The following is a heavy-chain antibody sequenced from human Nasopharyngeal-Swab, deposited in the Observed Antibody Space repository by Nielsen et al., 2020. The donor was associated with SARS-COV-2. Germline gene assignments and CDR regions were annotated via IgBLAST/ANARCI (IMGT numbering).Heavy chain of an antibody. D-gene: IGHD6-19*01. CDR2: IKSKTDGGTT. Sequence: GGSLRLSCTASGFTFGDYAMSWVRQAPGKGLEWVGRIKSKTDGGTTDYAAPVKGRFTISRDDSKNTLYLQMNSLKTEDTAVYYCGKAVAGTVDYWGQGTLVTVSS. CDR3: GKAVAGTVDY. J-gene: IGHJ4*02. CDR1: GFTFGDYA. V-gene: IGHV3-15*01.